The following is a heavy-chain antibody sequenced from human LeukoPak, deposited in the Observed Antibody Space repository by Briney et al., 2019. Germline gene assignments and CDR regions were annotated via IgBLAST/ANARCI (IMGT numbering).Heavy chain of an antibody. CDR3: AGGLAVPDHCYGMDV. D-gene: IGHD6-19*01. J-gene: IGHJ6*02. CDR1: GGSFSGYY. CDR2: INHSRST. Sequence: SETLSLTCAVDGGSFSGYYWSWIRQPPGKGLEWIGEINHSRSTNYHPSLKSRVTISVDTSKNQLSLKLSSVTAAGTAVFYCAGGLAVPDHCYGMDVLGQGATGTASS. V-gene: IGHV4-34*01.